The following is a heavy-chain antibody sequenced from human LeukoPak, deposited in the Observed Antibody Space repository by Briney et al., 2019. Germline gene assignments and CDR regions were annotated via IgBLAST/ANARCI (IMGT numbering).Heavy chain of an antibody. Sequence: PGGSLRLSCTASGFTFRSFGMHWVRQAPGKGLEWVAFIRYDGSSKYYADSVKGRFTISRDNSKNTLYLQMSSLRGEDTAVYYCAKYDTFGAVADNWFDPWGQGTLVTVSS. V-gene: IGHV3-30*02. CDR2: IRYDGSSK. D-gene: IGHD6-19*01. J-gene: IGHJ5*02. CDR3: AKYDTFGAVADNWFDP. CDR1: GFTFRSFG.